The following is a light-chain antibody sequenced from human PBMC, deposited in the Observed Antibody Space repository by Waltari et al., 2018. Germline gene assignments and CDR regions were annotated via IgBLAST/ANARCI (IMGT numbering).Light chain of an antibody. Sequence: SYELTQPPSVSVSPGQTASITCSGDKLGDKYACWYQQKPGQSPVLVIYQDSKRPSGLPERFSGSNSGNTATLTISGTQARDEADYYCQAWDSSKGVFGGGTKLTVL. CDR3: QAWDSSKGV. J-gene: IGLJ2*01. CDR1: KLGDKY. V-gene: IGLV3-1*01. CDR2: QDS.